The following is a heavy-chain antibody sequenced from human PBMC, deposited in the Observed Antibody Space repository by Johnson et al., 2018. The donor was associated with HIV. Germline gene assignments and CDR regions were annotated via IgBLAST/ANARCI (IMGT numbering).Heavy chain of an antibody. CDR1: GFTFSSYW. CDR2: IKQDGSEK. D-gene: IGHD3-22*01. Sequence: VQLVESGGGLVQPGGSLRLSCAASGFTFSSYWMSWVRQAPGKGLEWVANIKQDGSEKYYVDSVKGRFIISRDNAKNSLYLQMNSLRAEDTAVYYCARGHDSSGSGAFDIWGQGTMVTVSS. V-gene: IGHV3-7*01. J-gene: IGHJ3*02. CDR3: ARGHDSSGSGAFDI.